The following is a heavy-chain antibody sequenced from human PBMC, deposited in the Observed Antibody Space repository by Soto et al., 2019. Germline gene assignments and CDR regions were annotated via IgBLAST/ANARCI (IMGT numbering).Heavy chain of an antibody. CDR3: ARHKEWLRFRYVDS. CDR1: GGSISSNTYY. D-gene: IGHD3-3*01. CDR2: IYYNGNT. J-gene: IGHJ4*02. V-gene: IGHV4-39*01. Sequence: QLQLQQSGPRLVKPSEALSLTCTVSGGSISSNTYYWGWLRQSPGKGLEWIGSIYYNGNTYYNPSLKSLVTISGDTSKNQFSLNLSSVTAADTAMYYCARHKEWLRFRYVDSWGQGTLVTVSS.